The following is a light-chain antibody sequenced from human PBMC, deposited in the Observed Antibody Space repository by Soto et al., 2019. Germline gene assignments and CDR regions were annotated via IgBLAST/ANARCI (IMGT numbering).Light chain of an antibody. CDR2: GNN. Sequence: QSVLTQPPSVSGAPGQRVTISCTWSSSNIGAGYDVHWYHQLPGTAPKLLIYGNNNRPSGVPDRFSGSKAGTSASLAIAGLQAEDEADYYCQSYETSLSAWVFGRGTKVTVL. CDR3: QSYETSLSAWV. V-gene: IGLV1-40*01. CDR1: SSNIGAGYD. J-gene: IGLJ3*02.